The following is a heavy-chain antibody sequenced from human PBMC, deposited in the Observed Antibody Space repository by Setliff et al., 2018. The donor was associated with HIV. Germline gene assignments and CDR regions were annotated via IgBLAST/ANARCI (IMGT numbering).Heavy chain of an antibody. CDR3: ARDRRITMIVVVITNMDV. J-gene: IGHJ6*03. D-gene: IGHD3-22*01. CDR1: GFTFSSYW. Sequence: GESLRLSCAASGFTFSSYWMSWVRQAPGKGLEWVANIKQDGSEKYYVDSVKGRFTISRDNAKNSLYLQMNSLRAEDTAVYYCARDRRITMIVVVITNMDVWGKGTTVTVSS. V-gene: IGHV3-7*01. CDR2: IKQDGSEK.